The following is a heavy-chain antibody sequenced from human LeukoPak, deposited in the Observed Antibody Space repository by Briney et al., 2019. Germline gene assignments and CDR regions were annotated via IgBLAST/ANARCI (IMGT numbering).Heavy chain of an antibody. V-gene: IGHV4-31*03. CDR3: QSRFLEWLLDY. Sequence: SETLSLTCTVSGGSISSGGYYWSWIRQHPGKGLEWIGYIYYSGSTYYNPSLKSRVTISVDTSKNQFSLKPSSVTAADTAVYYCQSRFLEWLLDYWGQGTLVTVSS. D-gene: IGHD3-3*01. CDR2: IYYSGST. J-gene: IGHJ4*02. CDR1: GGSISSGGYY.